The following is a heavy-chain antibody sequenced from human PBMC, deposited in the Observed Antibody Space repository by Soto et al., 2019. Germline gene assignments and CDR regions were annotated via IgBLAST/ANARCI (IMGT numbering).Heavy chain of an antibody. CDR1: GFTFSGYS. J-gene: IGHJ4*02. CDR3: VREDILGVRSFDY. V-gene: IGHV3-48*02. CDR2: ISSGSKTI. D-gene: IGHD3-9*01. Sequence: PGGSLRLSCAASGFTFSGYSVNWVRQAPGKGLEWVSYISSGSKTIYYAESVKGRFTVSRDNARNSQYLQMNSLRDEDTAVYYCVREDILGVRSFDYWGQGTLVT.